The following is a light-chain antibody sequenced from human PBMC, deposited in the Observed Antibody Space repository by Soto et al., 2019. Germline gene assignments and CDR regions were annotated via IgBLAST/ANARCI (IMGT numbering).Light chain of an antibody. CDR2: AAS. J-gene: IGKJ5*01. CDR1: QSISSY. V-gene: IGKV1-39*01. Sequence: DIHMTLSPSTLSGSVGHRVTITCRASQSISSYLNWYQQKQGKAPKLLIYAASSLQSGVPSRFSGSGYGTDFNLTISSLQTEDFATYFCQQANSFPITFGQGTRLEIK. CDR3: QQANSFPIT.